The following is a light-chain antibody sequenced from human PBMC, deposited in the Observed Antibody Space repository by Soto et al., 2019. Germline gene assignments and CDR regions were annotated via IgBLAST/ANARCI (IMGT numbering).Light chain of an antibody. J-gene: IGKJ5*01. Sequence: EIVLTQSPGTLPLSPGEIATLSCRASQSVSSYLAWYQQKPGQAPRLLIYDASNRATGIPARFSGSGSGTDFTLTISSLEPEDFAVYYCQQRSNWPPTFGQGTRLEIK. CDR2: DAS. CDR3: QQRSNWPPT. CDR1: QSVSSY. V-gene: IGKV3-11*01.